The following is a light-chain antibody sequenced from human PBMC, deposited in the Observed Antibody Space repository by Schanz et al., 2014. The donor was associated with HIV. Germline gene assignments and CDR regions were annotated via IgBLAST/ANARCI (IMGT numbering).Light chain of an antibody. CDR2: EVS. J-gene: IGLJ2*01. CDR3: SSYAGSNNWV. Sequence: QSVLTQPASVSGSPGQSITISCAETGSDIDAYKYVSWYQQHPDKAPKLMIYEVSKRPSGVPDRFSGSKSGNTASLTVSGLQAEDEADYYCSSYAGSNNWVFGGGTKLTVL. CDR1: GSDIDAYKY. V-gene: IGLV2-8*01.